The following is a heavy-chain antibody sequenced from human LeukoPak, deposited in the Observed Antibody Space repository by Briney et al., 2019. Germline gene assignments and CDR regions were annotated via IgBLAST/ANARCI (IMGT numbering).Heavy chain of an antibody. CDR3: ARESVATIGLDYYYYGMDV. CDR2: IYYSGST. D-gene: IGHD5-12*01. CDR1: GGSISSHY. V-gene: IGHV4-59*11. Sequence: SETLSLTCTVSGGSISSHYWSWIRQPPGKGLEWIGYIYYSGSTNYNPSLKSRVTISVDTSKNQFSLKLSSVTAADTAVYYCARESVATIGLDYYYYGMDVWGQGTTVTVSS. J-gene: IGHJ6*02.